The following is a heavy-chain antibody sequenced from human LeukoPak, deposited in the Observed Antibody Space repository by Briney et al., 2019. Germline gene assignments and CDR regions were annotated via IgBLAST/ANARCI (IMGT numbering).Heavy chain of an antibody. Sequence: SETLSLTCTVSGGSISSYYWSWIRQPPGKGLEWIGYIYYSGSTNYNPSLKSRVTISLDTSKNQFSLKLSSVTAADTAVYYCARFHPYYDILTGYSHDAFDIWGQGTMVTVSS. D-gene: IGHD3-9*01. CDR2: IYYSGST. V-gene: IGHV4-59*12. CDR1: GGSISSYY. CDR3: ARFHPYYDILTGYSHDAFDI. J-gene: IGHJ3*02.